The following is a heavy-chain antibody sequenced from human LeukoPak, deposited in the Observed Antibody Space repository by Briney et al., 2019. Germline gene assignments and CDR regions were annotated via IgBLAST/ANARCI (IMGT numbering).Heavy chain of an antibody. D-gene: IGHD5-18*01. CDR3: ARALWLLVYY. CDR2: INPNSGGT. J-gene: IGHJ4*02. CDR1: GYTFTSNY. Sequence: ASVKVSCKAFGYTFTSNYMHWVRQAPGQGLEWMGWINPNSGGTNYAQKFQGRVTMTRDTSISTAYMELSRLRSDDTAVYYCARALWLLVYYWGQGTLVTVSS. V-gene: IGHV1-2*02.